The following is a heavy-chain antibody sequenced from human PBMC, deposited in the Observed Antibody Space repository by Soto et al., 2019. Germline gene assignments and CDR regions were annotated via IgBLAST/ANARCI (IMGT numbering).Heavy chain of an antibody. CDR3: ARRERAAGTDWWFDP. CDR1: GGSISSSSFN. D-gene: IGHD6-13*01. CDR2: IYYSWST. Sequence: QLQLQESGPGLVKPSETLSLTCTVSGGSISSSSFNWGWIRQPPGKWLEWIGSIYYSWSTYYSPSRQRRVPISVDTSKNQFSLKLSSVTAADTAVYYCARRERAAGTDWWFDPWGQGTLVTVSS. V-gene: IGHV4-39*01. J-gene: IGHJ5*02.